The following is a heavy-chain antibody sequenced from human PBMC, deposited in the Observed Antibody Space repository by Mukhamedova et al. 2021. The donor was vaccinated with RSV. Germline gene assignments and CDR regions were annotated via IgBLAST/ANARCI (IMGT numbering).Heavy chain of an antibody. Sequence: GSSTSYADSVKGRFTISRDNAKNTLYLQMNSLRVEDTAVYYCARGSWFDPWGQGTLVTVSS. V-gene: IGHV3-74*01. J-gene: IGHJ5*02. CDR3: ARGSWFDP. CDR2: GSST.